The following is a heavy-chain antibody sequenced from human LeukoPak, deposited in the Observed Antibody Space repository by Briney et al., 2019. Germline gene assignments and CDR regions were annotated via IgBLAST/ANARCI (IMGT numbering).Heavy chain of an antibody. Sequence: GGALRLSCAASGFTFSSYWMHWVRQAPGKGLVWVSRIKSDGSSTTYADSVKGRFTISRDNAKNTPYLQMNSLRAGDTAVYYCATNYYGSGPDHWGQGTLVTVSS. CDR1: GFTFSSYW. CDR2: IKSDGSST. D-gene: IGHD3-10*01. J-gene: IGHJ4*02. CDR3: ATNYYGSGPDH. V-gene: IGHV3-74*01.